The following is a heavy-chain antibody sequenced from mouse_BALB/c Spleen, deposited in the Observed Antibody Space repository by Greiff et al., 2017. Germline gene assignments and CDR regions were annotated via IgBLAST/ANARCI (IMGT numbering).Heavy chain of an antibody. V-gene: IGHV1-5*01. J-gene: IGHJ3*01. CDR3: TRITTRKVWFAY. D-gene: IGHD2-4*01. CDR1: GYSFTSYW. CDR2: IYPGNSDT. Sequence: EVQLQQSGTVLARPGASVKMSCKASGYSFTSYWMHWVNQRPGQGLEWIGAIYPGNSDTSYNQKFKGKAKLTAVTSASTAYMELSSLTNEDSAVYYCTRITTRKVWFAYWGQGTLVTVSA.